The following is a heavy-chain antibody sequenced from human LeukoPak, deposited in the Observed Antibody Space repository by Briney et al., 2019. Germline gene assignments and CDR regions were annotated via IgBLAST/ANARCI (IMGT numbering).Heavy chain of an antibody. V-gene: IGHV3-7*01. D-gene: IGHD3-9*01. CDR2: IKEDGSEI. CDR3: ARWNWLPDY. Sequence: GGSLRLSCAASGFTFSRYWMTWVRQAPGKGLEWVANIKEDGSEIYYVDSMKGRFTISRDNARNALYLQMNSLRVEDTAVYYCARWNWLPDYWGQGTLVTVSS. J-gene: IGHJ4*02. CDR1: GFTFSRYW.